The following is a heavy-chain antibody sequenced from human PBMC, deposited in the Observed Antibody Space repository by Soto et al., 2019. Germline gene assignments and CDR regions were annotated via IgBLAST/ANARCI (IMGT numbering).Heavy chain of an antibody. CDR2: ISYDGSNK. V-gene: IGHV3-30*18. J-gene: IGHJ3*02. D-gene: IGHD2-15*01. CDR1: GFTFSSYG. Sequence: QVQLVESGGGVVQPGRSLRLSCAASGFTFSSYGMHWVRQAPGKGLEWVAVISYDGSNKYYADSVKGRFTISRDNSKNTLYLQMNSLRAEDTAVYYCAKNGYCSGGSCTDAFDIWGQGTMVTVSS. CDR3: AKNGYCSGGSCTDAFDI.